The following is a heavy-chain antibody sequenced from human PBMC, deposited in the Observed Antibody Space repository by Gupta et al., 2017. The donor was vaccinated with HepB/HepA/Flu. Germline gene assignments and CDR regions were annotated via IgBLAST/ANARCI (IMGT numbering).Heavy chain of an antibody. V-gene: IGHV2-5*02. CDR2: IYWDDDT. J-gene: IGHJ5*02. Sequence: QLTLRESGPTLVNPTQTPTLTCNFSRFSLFSVGVAVGWVRQPPGKGLQWLALIYWDDDTRYNPSLRNGLTITTDAARDQVVLVMTSMAPEDTGTYFCAHRPQDGSGSTNWFDTWGQGTSVTVSS. CDR3: AHRPQDGSGSTNWFDT. CDR1: RFSLFSVGVA. D-gene: IGHD3-10*01.